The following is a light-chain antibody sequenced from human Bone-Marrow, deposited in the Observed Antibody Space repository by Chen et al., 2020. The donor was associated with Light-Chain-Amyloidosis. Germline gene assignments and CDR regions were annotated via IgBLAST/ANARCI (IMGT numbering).Light chain of an antibody. CDR3: SSYTNTNTLV. CDR1: SSDVGGDNH. CDR2: EVT. Sequence: QSALTQPASVSGSPGQSITISSTGTSSDVGGDNHVSWYQQHPDKAPKLMIYEVTNRPSWVHDRFSGSKSDNTASLTISGLQTEDEADYFCSSYTNTNTLVFGSGTRVTVL. J-gene: IGLJ1*01. V-gene: IGLV2-14*01.